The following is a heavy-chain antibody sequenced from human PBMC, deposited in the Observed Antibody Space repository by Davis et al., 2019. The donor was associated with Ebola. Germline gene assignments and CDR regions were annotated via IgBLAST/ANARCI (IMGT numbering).Heavy chain of an antibody. CDR3: ARGGYPWGGYYYYGMDV. J-gene: IGHJ6*02. CDR2: MNPNSGNT. CDR1: GYTFTNYD. Sequence: AASVKVSCKTSGYTFTNYDINWVRQATGQGLEWMGWMNPNSGNTGYAQKFQGRVTMTRNTSISTAYMELNSLRSEDTAVYYCARGGYPWGGYYYYGMDVWGQGTTVTVSS. V-gene: IGHV1-8*01. D-gene: IGHD2-21*01.